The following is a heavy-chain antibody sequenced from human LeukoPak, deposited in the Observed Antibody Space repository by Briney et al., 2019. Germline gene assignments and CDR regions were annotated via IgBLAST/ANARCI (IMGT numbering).Heavy chain of an antibody. D-gene: IGHD3-3*01. CDR3: ARVFGVVIDAFDI. Sequence: GASVKVSCKASGYTFTGYYMHWVRQAPGQGLEWMGWINPNSGGTNYAQKFQGRVTMTRDTSISPAYMELCRLRADDTAVYYCARVFGVVIDAFDIWGQGTMVTVSS. CDR1: GYTFTGYY. J-gene: IGHJ3*02. V-gene: IGHV1-2*02. CDR2: INPNSGGT.